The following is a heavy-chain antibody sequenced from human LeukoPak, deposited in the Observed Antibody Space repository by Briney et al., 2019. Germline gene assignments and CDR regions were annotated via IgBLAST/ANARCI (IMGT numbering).Heavy chain of an antibody. D-gene: IGHD2-2*01. CDR1: GFTFSRYG. Sequence: GGSLRLSCAASGFTFSRYGMHWVRQAPGKGLEWVAVISYDGSNKYYAASVKGRFTISRDNSKNTLYLQMNSLRAEDTAVYYCAKDLSGIVVVPAAEGFYYYGMDVWGQGTTVTVSS. V-gene: IGHV3-30*18. CDR3: AKDLSGIVVVPAAEGFYYYGMDV. J-gene: IGHJ6*02. CDR2: ISYDGSNK.